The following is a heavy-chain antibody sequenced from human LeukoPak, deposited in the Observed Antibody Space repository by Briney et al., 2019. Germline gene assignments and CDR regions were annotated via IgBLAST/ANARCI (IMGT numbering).Heavy chain of an antibody. V-gene: IGHV3-30*03. D-gene: IGHD2-8*02. Sequence: GGSLRLSCAASGFTFSSYGMHWVRQAPGKGLEWVAVISYDGSNKYYADSVKGRFTISRDNAKSSLFLQMTSLRADDTAIYYCARDDPVVYATYDHWGQGTLVTVSS. CDR1: GFTFSSYG. CDR2: ISYDGSNK. CDR3: ARDDPVVYATYDH. J-gene: IGHJ4*02.